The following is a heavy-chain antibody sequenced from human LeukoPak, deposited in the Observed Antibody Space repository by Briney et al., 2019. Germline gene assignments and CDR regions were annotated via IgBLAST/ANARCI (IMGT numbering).Heavy chain of an antibody. V-gene: IGHV3-9*01. CDR2: ISWNSGSI. CDR3: VRIYGDRDY. J-gene: IGHJ4*02. CDR1: GFTFDDYA. D-gene: IGHD4-17*01. Sequence: GGSLRLSCAASGFTFDDYAMHWVRQAPGKGLEWVSGISWNSGSIGYADSVKGRFTISRDNSKNTLYLQMNSLRAEDTAIYYCVRIYGDRDYWGQGTLVTVSS.